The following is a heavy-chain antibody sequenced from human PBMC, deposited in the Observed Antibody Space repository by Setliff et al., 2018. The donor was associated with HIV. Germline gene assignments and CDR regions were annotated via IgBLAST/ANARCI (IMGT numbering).Heavy chain of an antibody. Sequence: SGGPLRLSCAASGFTFSDYWMDWVRQAPGKGLEWVAAIRHDGNQIYYVDSVKGRFTISRDNAKNSLYLQMSSLKVEDTAVYFCARRRGYDIRDPYDVWGQGTLVT. CDR3: ARRRGYDIRDPYDV. V-gene: IGHV3-7*03. CDR2: IRHDGNQI. D-gene: IGHD3-9*01. CDR1: GFTFSDYW. J-gene: IGHJ3*01.